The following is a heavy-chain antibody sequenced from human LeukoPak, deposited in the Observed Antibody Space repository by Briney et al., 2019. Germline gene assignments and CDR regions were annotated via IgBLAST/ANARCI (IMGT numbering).Heavy chain of an antibody. D-gene: IGHD6-19*01. Sequence: SETLSLTCTVSGVSISSSNSYWGWIRQPPGKGLEWIGSIYYSGNTYYNASLKSQVSISIDTSKNQFSLRLTSVTAADTAVYYCARDLRYSSGWSASGMDVWGKGTTVTISS. CDR2: IYYSGNT. CDR3: ARDLRYSSGWSASGMDV. V-gene: IGHV4-39*02. CDR1: GVSISSSNSY. J-gene: IGHJ6*03.